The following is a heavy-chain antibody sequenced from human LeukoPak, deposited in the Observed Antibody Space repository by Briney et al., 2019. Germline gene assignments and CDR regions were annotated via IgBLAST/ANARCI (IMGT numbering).Heavy chain of an antibody. V-gene: IGHV1-46*01. CDR3: ARFFRSWYGIDY. Sequence: ASVKVSCKASGYTFTSYYMHWVRQAPGQGLEWMGIINPSGGSTSYAQKFQGRVTMTRDMSTSTVYMELSSLRSEDTAVYYCARFFRSWYGIDYWGQGTLVTVSS. CDR2: INPSGGST. CDR1: GYTFTSYY. J-gene: IGHJ4*02. D-gene: IGHD6-13*01.